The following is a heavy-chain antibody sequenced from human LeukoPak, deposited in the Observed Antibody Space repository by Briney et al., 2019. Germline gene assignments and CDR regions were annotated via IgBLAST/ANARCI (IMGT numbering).Heavy chain of an antibody. CDR1: GGTFSSYA. CDR3: ASTSPVHHASDI. CDR2: IIPIFGTA. J-gene: IGHJ3*02. V-gene: IGHV1-69*13. Sequence: SVKVSCKASGGTFSSYAISWVRQAPGRGLEWMGGIIPIFGTANYAQKFQGRVTITADESTSTAYMELSSLRSEDTAVYYCASTSPVHHASDIWGQGTMVTVSS.